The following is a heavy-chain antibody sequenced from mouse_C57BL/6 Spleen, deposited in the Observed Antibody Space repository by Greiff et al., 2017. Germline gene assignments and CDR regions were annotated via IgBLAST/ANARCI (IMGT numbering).Heavy chain of an antibody. Sequence: VQLQQPGAELVKPGASVKLSCKASGYTFTSYWMHWVKQRPGRGLEWIGRIDPNSGGTKYNEKFKSKATLTVDTSSSTAYMQLSSLTSEDSAVYFCARGLMGLRREGYYFDYWGQGTTLTVSS. CDR3: ARGLMGLRREGYYFDY. CDR1: GYTFTSYW. D-gene: IGHD2-2*01. V-gene: IGHV1-62-3*01. CDR2: IDPNSGGT. J-gene: IGHJ2*01.